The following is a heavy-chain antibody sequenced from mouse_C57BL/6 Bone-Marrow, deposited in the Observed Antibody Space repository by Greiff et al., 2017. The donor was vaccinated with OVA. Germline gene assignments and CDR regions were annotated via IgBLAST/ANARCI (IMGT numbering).Heavy chain of an antibody. J-gene: IGHJ2*01. CDR3: ARSDGYYSYYFDD. V-gene: IGHV1-72*01. CDR2: IDPHSGGT. Sequence: VQLQQPGAELVKPGASVKLSCKASGYTFTSYWMHWVKQRPGRGLEWIGRIDPHSGGTKYNEKFKSKATLTIDKPTSTAYMQLSSLTSKDSAVYYCARSDGYYSYYFDDWGQGTTLTVSS. CDR1: GYTFTSYW. D-gene: IGHD2-3*01.